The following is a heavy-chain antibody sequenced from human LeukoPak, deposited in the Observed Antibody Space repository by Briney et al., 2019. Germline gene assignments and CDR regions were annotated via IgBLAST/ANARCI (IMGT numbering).Heavy chain of an antibody. CDR2: IKEDGSEK. J-gene: IGHJ4*02. CDR3: ASLSRGYSYGRDY. V-gene: IGHV3-7*01. Sequence: GSLRLSCAASGFAFSSYWMSWVRQAPGKGLEWVANIKEDGSEKYYVDSVKGRFTISRDNAKNSLYLQMNSLRAEDTAMYYCASLSRGYSYGRDYWGQGTLVTVPS. CDR1: GFAFSSYW. D-gene: IGHD5-18*01.